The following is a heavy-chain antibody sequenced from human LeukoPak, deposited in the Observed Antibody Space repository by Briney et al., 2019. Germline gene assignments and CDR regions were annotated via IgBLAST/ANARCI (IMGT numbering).Heavy chain of an antibody. CDR2: ISYDGSNK. V-gene: IGHV3-30*18. J-gene: IGHJ4*02. CDR3: AKSSPPPLRY. CDR1: GFTFSSYG. Sequence: GGSLRLSCAASGFTFSSYGMHWVRQAPGKGLEWVAVISYDGSNKYYADSVKGRFTISRDNSKNTLYLQMNSLRAEDTAVYYCAKSSPPPLRYWGQGTLVTVSS.